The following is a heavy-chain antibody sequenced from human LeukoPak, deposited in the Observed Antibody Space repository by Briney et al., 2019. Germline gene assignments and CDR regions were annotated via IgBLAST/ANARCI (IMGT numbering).Heavy chain of an antibody. CDR3: AGAEAEYYDSSGHLYYYYYMDV. CDR2: ISYDGSNK. V-gene: IGHV3-30*04. Sequence: GGSLRLSCAASGFTFSSCAMHWVRQAPGKGLEWVAVISYDGSNKYYADSVRGRFTISRDNSKNTLYLQMNSLRAEDTAVYYCAGAEAEYYDSSGHLYYYYYMDVWGKGTTVTVSS. CDR1: GFTFSSCA. J-gene: IGHJ6*03. D-gene: IGHD3-22*01.